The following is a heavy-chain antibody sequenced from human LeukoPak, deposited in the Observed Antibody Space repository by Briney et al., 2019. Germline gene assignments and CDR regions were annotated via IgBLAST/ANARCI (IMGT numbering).Heavy chain of an antibody. CDR2: INQDGTEK. CDR3: ARAVAGSYFDY. J-gene: IGHJ4*02. D-gene: IGHD6-19*01. Sequence: GGSLRLSCAASGFTFSTYWVNWVRQAPGQGLEWVANINQDGTEKYYVDSVKGRFTISRDNAKNSLYLQMNSLRAEDTAVYYCARAVAGSYFDYWGQGTLVTVSS. CDR1: GFTFSTYW. V-gene: IGHV3-7*01.